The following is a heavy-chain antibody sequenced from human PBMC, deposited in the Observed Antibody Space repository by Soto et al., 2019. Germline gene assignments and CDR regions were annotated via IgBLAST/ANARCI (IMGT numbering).Heavy chain of an antibody. Sequence: QVQLVESGGVVVQPGRSLRLSCAASGFTFSSFAMHWVRQAPGNGLEWLAVFSSDVVNYYYAESVKGRFTISIENSKNKLYLQMNSLRNEDTAVYYCARGGAWTKEGLGYWGQGTLVTVS. J-gene: IGHJ4*02. CDR2: FSSDVVNY. D-gene: IGHD2-8*01. CDR1: GFTFSSFA. V-gene: IGHV3-30-3*01. CDR3: ARGGAWTKEGLGY.